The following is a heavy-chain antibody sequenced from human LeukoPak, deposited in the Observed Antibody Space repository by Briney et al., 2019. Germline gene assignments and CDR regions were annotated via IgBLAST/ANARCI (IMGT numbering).Heavy chain of an antibody. CDR3: ARDYLSSGWYVASYDY. CDR2: ISRDGSDT. V-gene: IGHV3-30*04. Sequence: GGSLRRSCAGSGFLFSSYAMDWVRQSPGKGLEWVAVISRDGSDTYYADSVKGRFTISRDNSKNTVYLEISNLRVEDTAVYFCARDYLSSGWYVASYDYWGRGTLVIVSS. CDR1: GFLFSSYA. D-gene: IGHD6-19*01. J-gene: IGHJ4*02.